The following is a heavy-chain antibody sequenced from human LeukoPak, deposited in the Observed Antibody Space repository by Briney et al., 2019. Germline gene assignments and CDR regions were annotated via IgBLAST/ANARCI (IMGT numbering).Heavy chain of an antibody. V-gene: IGHV4-39*01. Sequence: SETLSLTCTVSGGSISSCTYYWGWIRQPPGKGLEWIGNMYYSVSTYYNPSLKSRVTISVDTSKNQFSLKLSSVTAADTAVYYCARHVYDFWSSYPTFYYMDVWGKGTTVTVSS. CDR3: ARHVYDFWSSYPTFYYMDV. J-gene: IGHJ6*03. CDR2: MYYSVST. D-gene: IGHD3/OR15-3a*01. CDR1: GGSISSCTYY.